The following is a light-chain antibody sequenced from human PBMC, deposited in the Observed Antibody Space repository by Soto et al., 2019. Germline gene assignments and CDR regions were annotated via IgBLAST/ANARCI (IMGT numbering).Light chain of an antibody. CDR2: GAS. CDR3: QQRSNWPPLT. J-gene: IGKJ5*01. V-gene: IGKV3-11*01. Sequence: EIVLTQSPATLSLSPGERATLSCRASQSVNSYLAWYQHKPGQAPRLLIYGASNRATGIPARFSGSWSGTDFTLTISSLEPEDFAVYYCQQRSNWPPLTFGQGTRLEIK. CDR1: QSVNSY.